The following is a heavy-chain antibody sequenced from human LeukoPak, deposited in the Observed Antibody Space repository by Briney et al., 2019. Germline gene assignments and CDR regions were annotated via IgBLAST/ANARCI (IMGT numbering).Heavy chain of an antibody. J-gene: IGHJ4*02. CDR1: GFTFSSYA. CDR2: ISYDGSNK. Sequence: GGSLRLSCAASGFTFSSYAMHWVRQAPGKGLEWVAVISYDGSNKYYADSVKGRFTISRDNSKNTLYLQMNSLRAEDTAVFYCARDGDFSNYRYYFDYWGQGTLVTVSS. CDR3: ARDGDFSNYRYYFDY. D-gene: IGHD4-11*01. V-gene: IGHV3-30*01.